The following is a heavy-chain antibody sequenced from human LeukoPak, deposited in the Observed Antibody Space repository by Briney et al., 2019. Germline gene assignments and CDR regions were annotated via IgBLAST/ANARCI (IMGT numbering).Heavy chain of an antibody. J-gene: IGHJ4*02. Sequence: GSLRLSCAASGFTFSSYAMSWVRQAPGKGLEWVSAISGSADSTYYADSVKGRFTISRDNSKNTLYLQMNSLRAEDTAVYYCAKGHYDSPIDYWGQGTLVTVSS. V-gene: IGHV3-23*01. D-gene: IGHD3-22*01. CDR3: AKGHYDSPIDY. CDR1: GFTFSSYA. CDR2: ISGSADST.